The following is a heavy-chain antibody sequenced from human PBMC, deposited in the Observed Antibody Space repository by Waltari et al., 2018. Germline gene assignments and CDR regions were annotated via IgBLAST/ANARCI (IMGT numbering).Heavy chain of an antibody. CDR2: AYYRSTWSN. Sequence: QFQLRQSGPGLMKPSQTLSLTCAIPGDNVSRHGAAWNWIRQSPSRGLEWLGRAYYRSTWSNDYAVSVKGRITIYPDTSKNQFSLQLNSVTPEDTAVYYCASGRDSAFDVWGQGTLVTVSS. CDR1: GDNVSRHGAA. J-gene: IGHJ3*01. CDR3: ASGRDSAFDV. D-gene: IGHD3-10*01. V-gene: IGHV6-1*01.